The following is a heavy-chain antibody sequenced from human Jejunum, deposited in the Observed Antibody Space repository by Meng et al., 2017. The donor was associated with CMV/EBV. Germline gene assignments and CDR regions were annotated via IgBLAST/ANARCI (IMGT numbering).Heavy chain of an antibody. CDR1: GFSFHACT. CDR2: INPGSSYI. J-gene: IGHJ4*02. Sequence: LSCAAAGFSFHACTMNWVRQTPGKGLEWVASINPGSSYIYYTDSVKGRFTISRDDAKNSLSLQMNSLRAEDTAVYYCARDWGSFDFWGQGTLVTVSS. V-gene: IGHV3-21*06. CDR3: ARDWGSFDF. D-gene: IGHD3-16*01.